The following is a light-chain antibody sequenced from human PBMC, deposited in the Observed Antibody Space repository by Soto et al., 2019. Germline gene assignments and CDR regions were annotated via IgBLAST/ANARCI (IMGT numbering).Light chain of an antibody. V-gene: IGKV1-33*01. CDR1: QSIVRW. CDR2: DAS. CDR3: QQYDNLPIT. Sequence: DIQMTQSTSTLSGSVGDRVTITCRASQSIVRWLAWYQQKPGKAPKLLIYDASNLETGVPSRFSGSGSGTDFTFTISSLQPEDIATYYCQQYDNLPITFGQGTRLEIK. J-gene: IGKJ5*01.